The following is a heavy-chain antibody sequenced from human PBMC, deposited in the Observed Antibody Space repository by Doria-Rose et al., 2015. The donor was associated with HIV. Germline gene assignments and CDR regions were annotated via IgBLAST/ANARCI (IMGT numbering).Heavy chain of an antibody. V-gene: IGHV3-9*01. CDR1: GFSFESYA. CDR2: ISWDSGAR. CDR3: AKASIIGPKYYCDMDV. J-gene: IGHJ6*03. Sequence: VQLVESGGGLVQPGRSLRLSCVGSGFSFESYAMHWVRLAPGKGLEWVAGISWDSGARGNADSVEGRFTISRDNAKKSVYLEMRSLRPEDTAFYYCAKASIIGPKYYCDMDVWGKGTSVTGTS.